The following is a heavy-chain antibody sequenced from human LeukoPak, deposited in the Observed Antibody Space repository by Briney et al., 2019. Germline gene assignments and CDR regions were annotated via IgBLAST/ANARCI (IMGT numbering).Heavy chain of an antibody. D-gene: IGHD1-26*01. CDR2: INPNSGGT. Sequence: ASVKVSCKASGYTFTGYYMHWVRQAPGQGLEWMGWINPNSGGTNYAQKFQGRVTMTRDTSISTAYMELSRLRSDDTAVYYCARAIWGSIVGATNFDYWGQGTLTTVSS. CDR1: GYTFTGYY. V-gene: IGHV1-2*02. CDR3: ARAIWGSIVGATNFDY. J-gene: IGHJ4*02.